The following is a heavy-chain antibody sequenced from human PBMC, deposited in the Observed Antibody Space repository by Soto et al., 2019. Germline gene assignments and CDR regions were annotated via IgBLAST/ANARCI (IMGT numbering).Heavy chain of an antibody. CDR2: INAGNGNT. CDR3: ARGPHRNWFDP. J-gene: IGHJ5*02. V-gene: IGHV1-3*01. CDR1: GYTFTSYA. Sequence: GASVKVSCKASGYTFTSYAMHWVRQAPGQRLEWMGWINAGNGNTKYSQKFQGRVTITKNTSASTAYMELSSLRSEDTAVYYCARGPHRNWFDPWGQGTLVTVSS.